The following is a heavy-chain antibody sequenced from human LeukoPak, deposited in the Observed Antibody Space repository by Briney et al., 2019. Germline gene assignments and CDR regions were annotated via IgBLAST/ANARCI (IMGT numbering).Heavy chain of an antibody. CDR2: IYSGGRT. CDR1: GFTVSSNY. D-gene: IGHD2-2*01. Sequence: GGSLRLSCAASGFTVSSNYMSWVRQAPGKGLEWVSVIYSGGRTYYADSVKGRVTIYRDNSKKTLYLQMHSLRAEDTAVYYCATSTWYHAFDYWGQGTLVTVSS. CDR3: ATSTWYHAFDY. V-gene: IGHV3-53*01. J-gene: IGHJ4*02.